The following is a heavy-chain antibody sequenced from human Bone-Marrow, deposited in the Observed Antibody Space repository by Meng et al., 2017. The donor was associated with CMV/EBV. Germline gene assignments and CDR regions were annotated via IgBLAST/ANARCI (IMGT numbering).Heavy chain of an antibody. D-gene: IGHD3/OR15-3a*01. CDR1: GYTLSHYW. V-gene: IGHV1-46*01. CDR2: INPSGGST. Sequence: ASVKVSCKASGYTLSHYWMHWVRQAPGQGLEWVGIINPSGGSTTYAQKFQGRVVLTRDTSTSTVYMDLRSLRAEDTAVYYCARGPDFSYWGQGTLVTVSS. CDR3: ARGPDFSY. J-gene: IGHJ4*02.